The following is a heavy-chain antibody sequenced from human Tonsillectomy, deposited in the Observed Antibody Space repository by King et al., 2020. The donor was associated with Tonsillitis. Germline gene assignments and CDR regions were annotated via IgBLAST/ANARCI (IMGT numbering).Heavy chain of an antibody. Sequence: QLVQSGAEMKKPGSSVKVSCKASGDTFSGFALSWVRQAPGQGLEWMGGILTVFGSTSYGQKFQGRLTLNVDPSASTGDMELSSLRSEDTAVHYCARVRYDFWSGPPPYYHYYYIDVWGEGTSVIVSS. CDR2: ILTVFGST. CDR1: GDTFSGFA. V-gene: IGHV1-69*01. D-gene: IGHD3-3*01. CDR3: ARVRYDFWSGPPPYYHYYYIDV. J-gene: IGHJ6*03.